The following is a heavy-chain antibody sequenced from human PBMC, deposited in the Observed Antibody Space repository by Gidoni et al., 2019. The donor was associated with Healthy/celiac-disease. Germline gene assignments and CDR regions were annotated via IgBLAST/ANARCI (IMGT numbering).Heavy chain of an antibody. D-gene: IGHD3-22*01. J-gene: IGHJ4*02. CDR1: GFTFSSYS. CDR3: ARGLYYYDSSGAGMYYFDY. Sequence: EVQLVESGGGLVKPGGSLRLSCAASGFTFSSYSMNWVRQAPGKGLEWVSSISSSSSYIYYADAVKGRFTISRDNAKNSLYLQMNSLRAEDTAVYYCARGLYYYDSSGAGMYYFDYWGQGTLVTVSS. CDR2: ISSSSSYI. V-gene: IGHV3-21*01.